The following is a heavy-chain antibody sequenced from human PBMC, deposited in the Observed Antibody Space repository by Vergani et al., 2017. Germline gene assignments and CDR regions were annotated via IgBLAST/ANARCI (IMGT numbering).Heavy chain of an antibody. J-gene: IGHJ6*03. CDR3: ARGQGRWLATQYYYYYMDV. Sequence: QVQLQQWGAGLLKPSETLSLTCAVYGGSFSGYYWNWIRQPPGKGLEWIGEINHSGSTNYNPSLKSRVTISVDTSKNQFSLKLSSVTAADTAVYYCARGQGRWLATQYYYYYMDVWGKGTTVTVSS. CDR1: GGSFSGYY. V-gene: IGHV4-34*01. D-gene: IGHD5-24*01. CDR2: INHSGST.